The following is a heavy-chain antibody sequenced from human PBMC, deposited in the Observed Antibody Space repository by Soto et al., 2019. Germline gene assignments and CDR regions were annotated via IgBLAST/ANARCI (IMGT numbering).Heavy chain of an antibody. CDR3: ARDFGEVAGVLFDY. CDR2: IYYSGST. CDR1: GGSISSYY. D-gene: IGHD6-19*01. V-gene: IGHV4-59*01. Sequence: SETLSLTCTVSGGSISSYYWSWIRQPPGKGLEWIGYIYYSGSTNYNPSLKSRVTISVDTSKNQFSLKLSSVTAADTAVYYCARDFGEVAGVLFDYWGQGTLVTVSS. J-gene: IGHJ4*02.